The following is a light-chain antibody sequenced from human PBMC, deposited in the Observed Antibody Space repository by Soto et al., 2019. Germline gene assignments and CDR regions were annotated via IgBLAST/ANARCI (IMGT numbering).Light chain of an antibody. J-gene: IGKJ4*01. CDR1: RTINTY. CDR2: GAS. V-gene: IGKV1-39*01. Sequence: DVRMNQSPSSLSASVRDTITIHCRASRTINTYLNWFQQKPGEPPRLLIYGASTLHDGVPSRFSGSGSGADFTLTISGLQPEDFASYHCEQTYSDICFDGGTKVDVK. CDR3: EQTYSDIC.